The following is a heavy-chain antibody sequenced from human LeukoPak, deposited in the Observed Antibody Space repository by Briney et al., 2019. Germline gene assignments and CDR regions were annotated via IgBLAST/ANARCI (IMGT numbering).Heavy chain of an antibody. V-gene: IGHV3-33*01. J-gene: IGHJ4*02. Sequence: GGSLRLSCAASGFTFSSYGMHWVRQAPGKGLEWVAVIWYDGSNKYYADSVKGRFTISRDNSKNTLYLQMNSLRAEDTAVYYCARDFGGDCPYYWGQGTLVTVSS. CDR2: IWYDGSNK. D-gene: IGHD2-21*02. CDR1: GFTFSSYG. CDR3: ARDFGGDCPYY.